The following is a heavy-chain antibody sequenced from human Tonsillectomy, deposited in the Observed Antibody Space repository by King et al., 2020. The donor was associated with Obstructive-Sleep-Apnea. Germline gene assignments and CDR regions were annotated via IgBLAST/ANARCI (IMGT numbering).Heavy chain of an antibody. CDR2: INPNSGGT. D-gene: IGHD6-13*01. CDR1: GYTFTGYY. Sequence: VQLVQSGAEVKKPGASVKVSCKATGYTFTGYYIHWVRQAPGQGLEWMGWINPNSGGTNYARKFQGRVTITRDTPISKAYMELGRLRSDDTAVYSWAREGDPNISSWNNWFDPWGQGTLVTVSS. V-gene: IGHV1-2*02. J-gene: IGHJ5*02. CDR3: AREGDPNISSWNNWFDP.